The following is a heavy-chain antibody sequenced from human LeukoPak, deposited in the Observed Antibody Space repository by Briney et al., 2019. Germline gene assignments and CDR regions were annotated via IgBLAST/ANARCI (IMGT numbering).Heavy chain of an antibody. V-gene: IGHV3-48*03. Sequence: GGSLRLSCAASGFXXSXXXXXXVXXXXXKXXEXVSYISSGGTTLYYADSVKGRFTISRDNVKNSLYLQMNSLSAEDTGVYYCARVKGSGWYEVDYWGQGTLVTVSS. D-gene: IGHD6-19*01. J-gene: IGHJ4*02. CDR2: ISSGGTTL. CDR3: ARVKGSGWYEVDY. CDR1: GFXXSXXX.